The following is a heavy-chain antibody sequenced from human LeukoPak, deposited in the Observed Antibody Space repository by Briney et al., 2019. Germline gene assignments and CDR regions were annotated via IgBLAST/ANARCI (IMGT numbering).Heavy chain of an antibody. D-gene: IGHD2-15*01. V-gene: IGHV4-34*01. CDR1: GGSFSGYY. J-gene: IGHJ4*02. Sequence: SETLSLTCAVYGGSFSGYYWSWIRPPPAKGLEWVGEINHSGSTNYNPSLKSRVTISVDTSKDQFSLKLSSVTAADTAVYYCARGRCGRYCRGGSWQELDYWGQGTLVTVSS. CDR2: INHSGST. CDR3: ARGRCGRYCRGGSWQELDY.